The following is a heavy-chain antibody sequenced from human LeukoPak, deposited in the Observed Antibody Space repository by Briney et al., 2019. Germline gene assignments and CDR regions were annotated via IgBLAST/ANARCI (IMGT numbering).Heavy chain of an antibody. J-gene: IGHJ4*02. CDR1: GFTFSSYA. CDR3: ANRGYSYGVDY. D-gene: IGHD5-18*01. Sequence: GGSLRLSCAASGFTFSSYALSWVRQAPGKGLEWVSAISGSGGSTYYADSVKGRFTISRDNSKNTLYLQMNSLRAEDTAVYYCANRGYSYGVDYWGQGTLVTVSS. V-gene: IGHV3-23*01. CDR2: ISGSGGST.